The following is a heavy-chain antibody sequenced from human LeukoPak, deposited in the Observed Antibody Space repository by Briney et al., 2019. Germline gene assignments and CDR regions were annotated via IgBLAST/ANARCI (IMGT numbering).Heavy chain of an antibody. CDR1: GGSISSTNW. V-gene: IGHV4-4*02. CDR3: ASGPSSSWYFY. D-gene: IGHD6-13*01. Sequence: SGTLSLTCAVSGGSISSTNWWSWVRQPPGKGLEWIGEIYHSGSTNYNPSLKSRVTISVDTSKNQFSLKLSSVTAADTAVYYCASGPSSSWYFYWGQGTLVTVSS. CDR2: IYHSGST. J-gene: IGHJ4*02.